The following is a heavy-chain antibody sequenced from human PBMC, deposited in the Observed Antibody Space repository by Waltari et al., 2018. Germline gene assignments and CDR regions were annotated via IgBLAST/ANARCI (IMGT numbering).Heavy chain of an antibody. Sequence: QVQLQESGPGLVKPSETLSLTCTVSGGSISSYYWSWIRQPPGKGLEWIGYIHYSGSTTYNPSLKSRVTISVDTSKNQFSLKLSSVTAADTAVYYCARGRGVTMVRGVIITAWFDPWGQGTLVTVSS. CDR2: IHYSGST. D-gene: IGHD3-10*01. J-gene: IGHJ5*02. CDR1: GGSISSYY. CDR3: ARGRGVTMVRGVIITAWFDP. V-gene: IGHV4-59*01.